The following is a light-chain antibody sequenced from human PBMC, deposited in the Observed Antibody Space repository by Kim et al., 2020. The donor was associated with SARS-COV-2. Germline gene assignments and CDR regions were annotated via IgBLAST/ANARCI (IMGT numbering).Light chain of an antibody. CDR2: KIS. J-gene: IGKJ3*01. V-gene: IGKV2-24*01. Sequence: PAPLPSKSRQSLVPSDGNTYLSWLRRRPGQHPRLLSYKISNRFSGVPERFSASGAATDFTLKISRVEAKDVGVYYCMQATEFPFTFGPGTKVDIK. CDR3: MQATEFPFT. CDR1: QSLVPSDGNTY.